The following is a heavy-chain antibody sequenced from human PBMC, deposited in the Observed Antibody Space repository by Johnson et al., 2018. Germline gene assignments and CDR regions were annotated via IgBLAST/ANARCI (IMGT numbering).Heavy chain of an antibody. Sequence: VQLVESGGGLVKPGRSLRLSCTGSGFTFGDYAMSWFRQAPGKGLEWVSFIRSNVYGGTKEYAASVKGRFTISRDDSQSIAYLKMNSLKTEDTAVYYCSRPDDSSGYYPRYFQHWGQGTLVTVSS. CDR1: GFTFGDYA. D-gene: IGHD3-22*01. CDR2: IRSNVYGGTK. CDR3: SRPDDSSGYYPRYFQH. V-gene: IGHV3-49*05. J-gene: IGHJ1*01.